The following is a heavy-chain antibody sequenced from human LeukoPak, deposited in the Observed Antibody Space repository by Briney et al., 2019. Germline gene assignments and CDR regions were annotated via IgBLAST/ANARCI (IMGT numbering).Heavy chain of an antibody. D-gene: IGHD5-18*01. V-gene: IGHV4-30-4*07. Sequence: PSETLSLTCAVSGGSISSGGYSWSWIRQPPGKGLEWIGYIYYSGSTYYNPSLKSRVTISVDTSKNQFSLKLSSVTAADTAVYYCARDSGYSYGYKYWGQGTLVTVSS. CDR2: IYYSGST. CDR1: GGSISSGGYS. J-gene: IGHJ4*02. CDR3: ARDSGYSYGYKY.